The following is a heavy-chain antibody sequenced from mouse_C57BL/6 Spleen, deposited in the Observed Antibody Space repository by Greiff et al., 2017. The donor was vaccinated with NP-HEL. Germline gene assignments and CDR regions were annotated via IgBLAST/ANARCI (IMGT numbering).Heavy chain of an antibody. J-gene: IGHJ3*01. CDR1: GFTFSDYY. CDR2: INYAGSST. D-gene: IGHD1-1*01. V-gene: IGHV5-16*01. CDR3: TREANSSSYGWFAY. Sequence: EVKLVESEGGLVQPGSSMKLSCTASGFTFSDYYMAWVRQVPEQGLEWVANINYAGSSTYYLDSLKSRFIISRDHASNILYLQLSSLTSEDTATYYCTREANSSSYGWFAYWGQGTLVTVSA.